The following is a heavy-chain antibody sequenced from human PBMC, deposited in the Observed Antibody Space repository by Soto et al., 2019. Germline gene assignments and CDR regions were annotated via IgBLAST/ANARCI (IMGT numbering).Heavy chain of an antibody. CDR1: GGSISSHY. CDR3: VSGSGSYFVLAY. Sequence: QVQLQESGPGLVKPSETLSLTCTFSGGSISSHYWNWIRQPPGQGPEWMGYISNSGSTSYNPSLMSRVTISLDTSKNQFSLKLNSVTAADTGVYYCVSGSGSYFVLAYWGQGTLVTVSS. V-gene: IGHV4-59*11. J-gene: IGHJ4*02. D-gene: IGHD1-26*01. CDR2: ISNSGST.